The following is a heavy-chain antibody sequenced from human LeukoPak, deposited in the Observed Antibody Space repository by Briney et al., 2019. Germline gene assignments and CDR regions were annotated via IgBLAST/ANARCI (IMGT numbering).Heavy chain of an antibody. J-gene: IGHJ4*02. CDR1: GGTFSSYA. Sequence: SVKVSCKASGGTFSSYAIGWVRQAPGQGLEWMGGIIPMFGTANYAQKFQGRVTIIADESTSTAYMELSSLRSEDTAVYYCARQAAQLELDYWGQGTLVTVSS. CDR2: IIPMFGTA. V-gene: IGHV1-69*13. CDR3: ARQAAQLELDY. D-gene: IGHD1-1*01.